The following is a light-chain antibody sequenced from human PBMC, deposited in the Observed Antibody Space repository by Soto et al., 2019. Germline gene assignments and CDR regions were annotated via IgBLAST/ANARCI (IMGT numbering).Light chain of an antibody. CDR2: GAS. V-gene: IGKV3-20*01. J-gene: IGKJ1*01. CDR1: QSVSSSY. Sequence: EIVLTQSPGTLSLSPGERATLSYRASQSVSSSYLAWYQQKPGQAPRLLIYGASTRATGIPDRFSGSGSGTDFTLTISRLEPEDFAVYYCQHYAGSSWTFGQGTKVEIK. CDR3: QHYAGSSWT.